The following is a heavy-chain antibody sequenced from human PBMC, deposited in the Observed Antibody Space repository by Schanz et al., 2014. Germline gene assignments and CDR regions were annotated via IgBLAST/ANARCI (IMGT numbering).Heavy chain of an antibody. D-gene: IGHD6-19*01. Sequence: QVQLVQFGAEVKKPGASVKVSCKASGYTTFTDYYIHWVRQAPGQGLEWMGWINPNSGDTNYAQKFQGWVTMTRDTSISTAYMEVSRLKSDDTAVYYCARLSVAGRPHVNYWYFDLWGRGTLVTVSS. J-gene: IGHJ2*01. V-gene: IGHV1-2*04. CDR3: ARLSVAGRPHVNYWYFDL. CDR2: INPNSGDT. CDR1: GYTTFTDYY.